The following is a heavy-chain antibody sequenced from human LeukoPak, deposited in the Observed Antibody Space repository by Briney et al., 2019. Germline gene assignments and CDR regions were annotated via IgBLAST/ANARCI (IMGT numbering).Heavy chain of an antibody. Sequence: ASVKVSCKASGYTFTGYYMHWVRQAPGQGLEWMGWINPNSGGTNYAQKFQGRVTMTRDTSISTAYMELSRLRSDDTAVYYCARDLAIFGVVIMSYWGQGTLVTVSS. V-gene: IGHV1-2*02. D-gene: IGHD3-3*01. CDR1: GYTFTGYY. CDR3: ARDLAIFGVVIMSY. J-gene: IGHJ4*02. CDR2: INPNSGGT.